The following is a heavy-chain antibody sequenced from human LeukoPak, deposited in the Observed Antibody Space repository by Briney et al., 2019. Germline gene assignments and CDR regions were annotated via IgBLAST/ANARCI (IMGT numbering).Heavy chain of an antibody. Sequence: GGSLRLSCAASGFTFSSYVMSWVRQAPGKGLEWVGRIKSKTDGGTTDYAAPVKGRFTISRDDSKNTLYLQMNSLRADDTAVYYCAKLDWGGSRYGYFDSWGQGTLVTVSS. CDR2: IKSKTDGGTT. D-gene: IGHD5-18*01. J-gene: IGHJ4*02. CDR1: GFTFSSYV. CDR3: AKLDWGGSRYGYFDS. V-gene: IGHV3-15*01.